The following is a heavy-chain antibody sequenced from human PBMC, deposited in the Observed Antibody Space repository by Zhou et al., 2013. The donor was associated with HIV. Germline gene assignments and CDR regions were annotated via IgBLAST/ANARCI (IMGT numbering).Heavy chain of an antibody. CDR1: DGSITNTDLY. J-gene: IGHJ4*01. CDR2: VYFTGST. CDR3: ARVPAHWGLNPYYFDR. D-gene: IGHD7-27*01. Sequence: QVQLQESGPGLVKPSETLSVTCSVSDGSITNTDLYWAWIRQSPGGRLEWLGSVYFTGSTYYNPSLKGRLSMLIVTSKNWFSLNLRSVTAADTAIYYCARVPAHWGLNPYYFDRSGPGTLVHRFL. V-gene: IGHV4-39*07.